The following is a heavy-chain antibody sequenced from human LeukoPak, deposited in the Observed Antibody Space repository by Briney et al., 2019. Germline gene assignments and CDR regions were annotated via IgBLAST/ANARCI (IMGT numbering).Heavy chain of an antibody. J-gene: IGHJ4*02. CDR1: GYTFTSYG. D-gene: IGHD4-11*01. CDR2: ISAYNGNT. V-gene: IGHV1-18*01. Sequence: ASVKVSCKASGYTFTSYGISWVRQAPGQGLEWMGWISAYNGNTNYAQKLQGRVTMTTDTSTSTAYMELRSLRSDDTAVYYCARHLRKVEYSNYYFDYWGQGTLVTVSS. CDR3: ARHLRKVEYSNYYFDY.